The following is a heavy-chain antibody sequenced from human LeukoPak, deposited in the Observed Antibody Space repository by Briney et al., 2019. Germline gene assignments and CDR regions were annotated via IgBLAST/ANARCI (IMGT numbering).Heavy chain of an antibody. J-gene: IGHJ6*03. Sequence: PSETLSLTCTVSGGSIGIYYWNWIRQPAGKGLEWIGRIFTSGIANYNPSLKSRVTMSVDTSKNQFSLNLSSVTAADTAVYYCAREISGTYYNPLGYMDVWGKGTMVTVSS. D-gene: IGHD3-10*01. CDR1: GGSIGIYY. V-gene: IGHV4-4*07. CDR2: IFTSGIA. CDR3: AREISGTYYNPLGYMDV.